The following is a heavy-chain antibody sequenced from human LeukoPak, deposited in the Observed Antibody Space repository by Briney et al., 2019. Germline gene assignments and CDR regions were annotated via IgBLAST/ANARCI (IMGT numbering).Heavy chain of an antibody. J-gene: IGHJ4*02. D-gene: IGHD5-18*01. V-gene: IGHV3-30*18. CDR3: AKDRYSYAFEYSDS. CDR1: GFTFSSYG. Sequence: GGSLRLSCAASGFTFSSYGMHWVRQALGKGLDWVAVISNDGSKKYYADSVKGRFTISRDNSKNTLSLQVSSLRTEDTAVYYCAKDRYSYAFEYSDSWGQGTLVTVSS. CDR2: ISNDGSKK.